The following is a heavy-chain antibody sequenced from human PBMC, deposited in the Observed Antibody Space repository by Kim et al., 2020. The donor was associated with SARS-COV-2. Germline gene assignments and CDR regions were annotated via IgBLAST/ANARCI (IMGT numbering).Heavy chain of an antibody. CDR2: ISYDGSNK. CDR3: AKARGYGDFGDYFDY. Sequence: GGSLRLSCAASGFTFSSYGMHWVRQAPGKGLEWVAVISYDGSNKYYADSVKGRFTISRDNSKNTLYLQMNSLRAEDTAVYYCAKARGYGDFGDYFDYWG. V-gene: IGHV3-30*18. CDR1: GFTFSSYG. J-gene: IGHJ4*01. D-gene: IGHD4-17*01.